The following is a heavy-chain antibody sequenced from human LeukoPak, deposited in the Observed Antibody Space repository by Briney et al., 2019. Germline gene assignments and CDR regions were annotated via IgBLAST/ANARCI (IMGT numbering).Heavy chain of an antibody. J-gene: IGHJ3*02. CDR3: ARNSGWYFDAFDI. CDR2: IIPIFDTA. V-gene: IGHV1-69*13. CDR1: GGTFSSYA. D-gene: IGHD6-19*01. Sequence: EASVKVSCTASGGTFSSYAISWVRQAPGQGLEWMGGIIPIFDTANYAQKFQGRVTITADESTSTAYMELSSLRSEDTAVYYCARNSGWYFDAFDIWGQGTMVTVSS.